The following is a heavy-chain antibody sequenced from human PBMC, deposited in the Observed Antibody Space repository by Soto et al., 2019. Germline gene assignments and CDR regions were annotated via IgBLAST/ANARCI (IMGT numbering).Heavy chain of an antibody. D-gene: IGHD1-26*01. CDR3: ASQHPELLFLNY. J-gene: IGHJ4*02. V-gene: IGHV4-59*01. CDR2: IYYSGST. Sequence: SETLSLTCTVSGGSISSYYWSWIRQPPGKGLEWIGYIYYSGSTNYNPSLKSRVTISVDTSKNQSSLKLSSVTAADTAVYYCASQHPELLFLNYWGQGTLVTVSS. CDR1: GGSISSYY.